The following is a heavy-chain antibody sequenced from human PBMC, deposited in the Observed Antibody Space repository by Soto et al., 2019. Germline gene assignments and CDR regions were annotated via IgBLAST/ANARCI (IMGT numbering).Heavy chain of an antibody. CDR3: EHTISDGAVAEDFDS. J-gene: IGHJ4*02. Sequence: KSXETLSLTCPVSGVSISSSSYYWGWIRQPPGKGLEWIGSIYKSGTTYYKPSLKSRVTISVDTSKNQFSLKLSSVTAADTAVYYCEHTISDGAVAEDFDSWGQGTLVTVYS. D-gene: IGHD6-19*01. V-gene: IGHV4-39*01. CDR2: IYKSGTT. CDR1: GVSISSSSYY.